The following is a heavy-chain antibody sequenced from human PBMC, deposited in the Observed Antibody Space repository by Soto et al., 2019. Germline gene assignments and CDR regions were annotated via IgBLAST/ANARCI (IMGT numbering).Heavy chain of an antibody. D-gene: IGHD3-16*01. Sequence: GGSLRLSCAASGFTFSIYVMSWVRQAPGKGLEWVSSLNKNGESSFYADSVKGRFTISRDNSKNTLYLQMNSLRVEDTAVYYCAKDTVDYVWGSFDFDYWGQGTLVTVSS. J-gene: IGHJ4*02. V-gene: IGHV3-23*01. CDR1: GFTFSIYV. CDR3: AKDTVDYVWGSFDFDY. CDR2: LNKNGESS.